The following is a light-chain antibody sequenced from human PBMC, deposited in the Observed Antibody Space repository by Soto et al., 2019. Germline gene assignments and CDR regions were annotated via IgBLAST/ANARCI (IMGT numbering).Light chain of an antibody. V-gene: IGLV3-21*04. CDR3: QVWDSSSDHVV. Sequence: SYELTQPPSVSVAPGKTARITYGGNNIGSKSVHRYQQKPGQAPVLVIYYDSDRPSGIPERFSGSNSGNTATLTISRVEAGDEADYYCQVWDSSSDHVVFGGGTKLTVL. CDR1: NIGSKS. J-gene: IGLJ2*01. CDR2: YDS.